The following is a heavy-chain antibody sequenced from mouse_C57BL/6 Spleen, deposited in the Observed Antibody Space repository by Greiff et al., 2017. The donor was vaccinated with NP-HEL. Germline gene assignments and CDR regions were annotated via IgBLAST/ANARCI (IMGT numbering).Heavy chain of an antibody. CDR3: ARGVYYDYDEGPY. J-gene: IGHJ2*01. CDR1: GYTFTSYW. Sequence: QVQLKQPGAELVKPGASVKMSCKASGYTFTSYWITWVKQRPGQGLEWIGDIYPGSGSTNYNEKFKSKATLTVDTSSSTAYMQLSSLTSEDSAVYYCARGVYYDYDEGPYWGQGTTLTVSS. D-gene: IGHD2-4*01. V-gene: IGHV1-55*01. CDR2: IYPGSGST.